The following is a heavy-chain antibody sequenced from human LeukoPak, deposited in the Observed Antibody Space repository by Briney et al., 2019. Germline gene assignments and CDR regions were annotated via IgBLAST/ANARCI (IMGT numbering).Heavy chain of an antibody. CDR3: ARDRAAAGN. Sequence: KPGGSLRLSCAASGFTFSDYYMSWIRQAPGKGLEWVSYISSSSSYTNYADSVKGRFTISRDNAKDSLYLQMNSLRAEDTAVYYCARDRAAAGNWGQGTLVTVSS. CDR2: ISSSSSYT. D-gene: IGHD6-13*01. V-gene: IGHV3-11*06. J-gene: IGHJ4*02. CDR1: GFTFSDYY.